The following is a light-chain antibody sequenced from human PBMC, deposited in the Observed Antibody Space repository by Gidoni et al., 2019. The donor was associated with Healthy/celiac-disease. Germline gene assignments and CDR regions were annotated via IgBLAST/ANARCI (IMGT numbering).Light chain of an antibody. CDR3: QQYDNLHT. CDR1: QDISNY. J-gene: IGKJ2*01. Sequence: DIQMTQSPSSLSASVGDRVTITCQASQDISNYLNWYQQKPGKAPKLLIYDASNLETGFPSRFSGSGSGTDFTFTISSLQPEDIATYYCQQYDNLHTFGQGTKLEIK. CDR2: DAS. V-gene: IGKV1-33*01.